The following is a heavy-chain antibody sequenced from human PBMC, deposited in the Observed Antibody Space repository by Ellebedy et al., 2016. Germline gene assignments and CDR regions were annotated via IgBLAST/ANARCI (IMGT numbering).Heavy chain of an antibody. V-gene: IGHV3-23*01. CDR3: YYGHYSAS. D-gene: IGHD4-17*01. CDR1: GFAFRNFF. CDR2: ISGGGDIT. Sequence: GGSLRLXCVASGFAFRNFFMTWVRQAPGGGLEWVSTISGGGDITVSADSVKGRFTISRDNSRYTLYLQMDSLTAADTAVYYCYYGHYSASWGQGTLVTVSS. J-gene: IGHJ4*02.